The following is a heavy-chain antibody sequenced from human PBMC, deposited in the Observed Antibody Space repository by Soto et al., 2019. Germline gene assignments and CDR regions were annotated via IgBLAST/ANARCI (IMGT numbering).Heavy chain of an antibody. J-gene: IGHJ6*02. D-gene: IGHD2-2*01. CDR2: IIPILGIA. Sequence: QVQLVQSGAEVKKPGSSVKVSCKASGGTFSSYTISWVRQAPGQGLEWMGRIIPILGIANYAQKFQGRVTITADKSTSTAYMELSSLRSEDTAVCYCARDPSSTDMVVVPAAPWYYGMDVWGQGTTVTVSS. CDR1: GGTFSSYT. V-gene: IGHV1-69*08. CDR3: ARDPSSTDMVVVPAAPWYYGMDV.